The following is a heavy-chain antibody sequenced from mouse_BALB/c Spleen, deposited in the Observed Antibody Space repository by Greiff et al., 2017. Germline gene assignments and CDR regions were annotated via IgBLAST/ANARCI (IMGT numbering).Heavy chain of an antibody. J-gene: IGHJ4*01. V-gene: IGHV14-3*02. CDR3: ARSRFYAIDY. CDR1: CFNIKDTY. CDR2: IDPANGNT. Sequence: VQLQQSGAELVKPGASVKLSCTASCFNIKDTYMHWVKQRPEQGLEWIGRIDPANGNTKYDPKFQGKATITADTSSNTAYLQLSSLTSEDTAVYYCARSRFYAIDYWGQGTSVTVSS. D-gene: IGHD1-1*01.